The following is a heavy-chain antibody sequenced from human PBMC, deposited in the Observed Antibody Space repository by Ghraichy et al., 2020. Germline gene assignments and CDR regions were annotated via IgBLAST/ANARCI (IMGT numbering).Heavy chain of an antibody. J-gene: IGHJ6*03. Sequence: GGSLRLSCAASGSTFSSYGMSWVRQAPGKGLEWVSFISGSGGSTYYADSVKGRFTISRDNSKNTLYLQMNSLRAEDTAVYFCARDPCSTTNCYYYYYYMDVWGKGTTVTVSS. CDR2: ISGSGGST. CDR3: ARDPCSTTNCYYYYYYMDV. D-gene: IGHD2-2*01. V-gene: IGHV3-23*01. CDR1: GSTFSSYG.